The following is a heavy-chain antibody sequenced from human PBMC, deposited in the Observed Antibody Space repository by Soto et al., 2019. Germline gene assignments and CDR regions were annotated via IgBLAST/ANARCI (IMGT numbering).Heavy chain of an antibody. CDR1: GFTFSGHW. V-gene: IGHV3-74*03. J-gene: IGHJ3*02. D-gene: IGHD2-2*01. Sequence: EVHLVESGGDLVQPGGSLSLSCAASGFTFSGHWMHWVRQVPGEGLEWVSRINTDGGSSAYADSVKGRFTISRDNAKNTLSLHMNGLRAEDTAVYYCAREAGYCSRTSCYRRAFDTWGQGTTVTVSS. CDR2: INTDGGSS. CDR3: AREAGYCSRTSCYRRAFDT.